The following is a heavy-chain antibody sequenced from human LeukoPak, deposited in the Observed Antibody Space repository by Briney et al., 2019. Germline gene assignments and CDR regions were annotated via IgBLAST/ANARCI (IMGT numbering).Heavy chain of an antibody. J-gene: IGHJ4*02. CDR1: GGSIRSNGYF. CDR2: VSYSGTT. CDR3: ARYSFPVGRHFDY. Sequence: SETLSLTCTVSGGSIRSNGYFWSWIRQPPGKGLEWIATVSYSGTTYYNPSLKSRVTMSVDTSTNHFPLKLSSVTAADTAVYYCARYSFPVGRHFDYWGQGTLVTVSS. V-gene: IGHV4-39*02. D-gene: IGHD1-26*01.